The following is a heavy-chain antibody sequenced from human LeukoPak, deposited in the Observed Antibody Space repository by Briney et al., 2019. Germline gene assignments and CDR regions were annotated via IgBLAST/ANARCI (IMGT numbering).Heavy chain of an antibody. CDR2: ISSSSSYI. Sequence: PGGSLRLSCAASGFTFSSYSMTWVRQAPGKGLEWVSSISSSSSYIYYADSVKGRFTISRDNAKNSLYLQMNSLRAEDTAVYYCARDGYGDYVADYWGQGTLVTVSS. V-gene: IGHV3-21*01. CDR1: GFTFSSYS. CDR3: ARDGYGDYVADY. J-gene: IGHJ4*02. D-gene: IGHD4-17*01.